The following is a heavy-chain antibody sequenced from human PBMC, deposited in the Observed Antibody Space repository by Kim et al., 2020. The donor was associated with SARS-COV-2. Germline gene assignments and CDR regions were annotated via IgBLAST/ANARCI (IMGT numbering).Heavy chain of an antibody. J-gene: IGHJ4*02. CDR3: AASGSYGI. CDR2: INPDGSST. Sequence: GGSLRLSCAASGFTFSRYWMHWVRQAPGKGLVWVSLINPDGSSTTYADSVKGRFTISRDNAKNTLYLQMNSLRAEDTAVYYCAASGSYGIRGQGTLVTVS. D-gene: IGHD1-26*01. CDR1: GFTFSRYW. V-gene: IGHV3-74*01.